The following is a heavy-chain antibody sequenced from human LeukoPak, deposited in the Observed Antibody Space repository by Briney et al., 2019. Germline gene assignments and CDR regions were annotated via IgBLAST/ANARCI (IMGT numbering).Heavy chain of an antibody. Sequence: SVTVSCKASGGTFNNYAISWVRQAPGQGLDWMGGIIPFFGTSNYAQHFQGRVTITADESTSTAQMELSSLRSEDTAVYYCADSAKRGYCSSTSCYGALDIWGQGTMVTVSS. V-gene: IGHV1-69*13. CDR1: GGTFNNYA. D-gene: IGHD2-2*01. CDR2: IIPFFGTS. CDR3: ADSAKRGYCSSTSCYGALDI. J-gene: IGHJ3*02.